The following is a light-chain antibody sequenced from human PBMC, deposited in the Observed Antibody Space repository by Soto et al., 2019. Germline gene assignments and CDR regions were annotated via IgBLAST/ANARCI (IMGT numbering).Light chain of an antibody. CDR2: GAF. Sequence: EIVLTQSPATLSLSPGERATLSCRASPSVTNFLAWYQQKPGQAPRLLIYGAFNRATGIPARFSGSGSGTDFTPTISSLEPEYSAVYYCQQRNVWPPVTFGQGTRLEIK. CDR1: PSVTNF. V-gene: IGKV3-11*01. CDR3: QQRNVWPPVT. J-gene: IGKJ5*01.